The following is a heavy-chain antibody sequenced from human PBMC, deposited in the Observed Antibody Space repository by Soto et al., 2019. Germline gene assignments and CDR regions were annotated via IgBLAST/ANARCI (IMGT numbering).Heavy chain of an antibody. V-gene: IGHV1-3*04. Sequence: QVQLVQSGAEVKKPGASVKVSCKASGITFSTYAIHWVRQAPGQSLEWMGWINTGNGNTRYSQNFQGRVTLTRDTSASTGYMYLSSLGSEDTSIYYCARAISGYVTWGQGTLVTVSS. CDR1: GITFSTYA. CDR3: ARAISGYVT. D-gene: IGHD5-12*01. CDR2: INTGNGNT. J-gene: IGHJ5*02.